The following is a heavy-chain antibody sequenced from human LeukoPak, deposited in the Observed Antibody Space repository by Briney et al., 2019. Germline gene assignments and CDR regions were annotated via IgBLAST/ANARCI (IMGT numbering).Heavy chain of an antibody. D-gene: IGHD3-9*01. CDR1: GYTFTSYA. CDR3: AREDILTGKVYFDY. J-gene: IGHJ4*02. V-gene: IGHV7-4-1*02. CDR2: INTNTGNP. Sequence: ASVKVSCKASGYTFTSYAMNWVRQAPGQGLEWMGWINTNTGNPTYAQGFTGRFVFSLDTSVSTAYLQISSLKAEDTAVYYCAREDILTGKVYFDYWGQGTLVTVSS.